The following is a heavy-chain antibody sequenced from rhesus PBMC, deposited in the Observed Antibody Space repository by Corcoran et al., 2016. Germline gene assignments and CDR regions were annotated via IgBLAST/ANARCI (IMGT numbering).Heavy chain of an antibody. D-gene: IGHD6-43*01. Sequence: VQLVESGGGLVQPGGSLSLSCEASGLSFRSSDMSWVRRALGKGLEWVSSISNTGKTIYYADSVKGRFTISRDNAKNSLSLQMNSLKTEDTAVYYCTRRYSSSYFSLDVWGRGVLVTVSS. CDR1: GLSFRSSD. CDR3: TRRYSSSYFSLDV. J-gene: IGHJ5-2*02. V-gene: IGHV3S4*01. CDR2: ISNTGKTI.